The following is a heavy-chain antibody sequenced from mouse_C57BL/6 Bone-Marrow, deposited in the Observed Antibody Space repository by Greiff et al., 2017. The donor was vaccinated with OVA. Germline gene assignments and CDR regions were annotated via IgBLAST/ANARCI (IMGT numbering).Heavy chain of an antibody. CDR2: FYPGSGST. Sequence: VQLQQPGAELVKPGASVKMSCKASGYTFTSYWITWVKQRPGQGLEWIGDFYPGSGSTNYNEKFKSKATLTVDTSSSTAYMQLSSLTSEDSAVYYCAIYYDYEKGSYYAMDYWGQGTSVTVSS. J-gene: IGHJ4*01. V-gene: IGHV1-55*01. CDR3: AIYYDYEKGSYYAMDY. CDR1: GYTFTSYW. D-gene: IGHD2-4*01.